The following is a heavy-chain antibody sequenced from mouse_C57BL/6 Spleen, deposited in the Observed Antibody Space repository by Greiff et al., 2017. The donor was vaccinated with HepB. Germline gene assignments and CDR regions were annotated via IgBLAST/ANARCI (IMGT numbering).Heavy chain of an antibody. CDR3: ARDYYGIPFAY. D-gene: IGHD1-1*01. CDR2: ISSGSSTI. J-gene: IGHJ3*01. Sequence: EVMLVESGGGLVKPGGSLKLSCAASGFTFSDYGMHWVRQAPEKGLEWVAYISSGSSTIYYAAKVKGRFTISRDNAKNTLFLQMTSLRSEDTAMYYCARDYYGIPFAYWGQGTLVTVSA. V-gene: IGHV5-17*01. CDR1: GFTFSDYG.